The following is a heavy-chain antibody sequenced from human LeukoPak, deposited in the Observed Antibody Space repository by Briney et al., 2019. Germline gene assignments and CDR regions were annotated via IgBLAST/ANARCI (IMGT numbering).Heavy chain of an antibody. V-gene: IGHV3-48*04. CDR1: GFTFSGHN. J-gene: IGHJ4*02. CDR3: ARAMSTFGGVRNYFDS. Sequence: GGSLRLSCAASGFTFSGHNMNWVRQAPGKGLEWISFVSISSGTIYYADSVNGRFRISRDNAKGSLDLEMNSLRAEDTAVYYCARAMSTFGGVRNYFDSWGQGTLVTVSS. D-gene: IGHD3-16*01. CDR2: VSISSGTI.